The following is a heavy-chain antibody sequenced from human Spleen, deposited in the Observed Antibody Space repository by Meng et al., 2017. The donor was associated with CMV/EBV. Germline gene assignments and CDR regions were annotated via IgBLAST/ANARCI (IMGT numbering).Heavy chain of an antibody. CDR2: IYHSGST. Sequence: GSLRLSCTVSGDSMSGYYWSWIRQPPGKGLEWIGHIYHSGSTKYNPSLESRFTISLDTFKKQISLKLSSVTAADTAIYYCARGGGWSQPYFDYWGQGTPVTVSS. CDR1: GDSMSGYY. J-gene: IGHJ4*02. CDR3: ARGGGWSQPYFDY. D-gene: IGHD2-15*01. V-gene: IGHV4-59*01.